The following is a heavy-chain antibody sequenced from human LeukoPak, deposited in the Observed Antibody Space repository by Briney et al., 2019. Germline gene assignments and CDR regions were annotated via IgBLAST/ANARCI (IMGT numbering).Heavy chain of an antibody. Sequence: PGGSLRLSCAASGFTFSDYYMSWIRQAPGKGLEWVSSISSSSSYKYYADSVKGRFTISRDNAKNSLYLQMNSLRAEDTAVYFCAREAWSSGPFDYWGQGTLVTVSS. J-gene: IGHJ4*02. CDR3: AREAWSSGPFDY. D-gene: IGHD6-19*01. V-gene: IGHV3-11*06. CDR2: ISSSSSYK. CDR1: GFTFSDYY.